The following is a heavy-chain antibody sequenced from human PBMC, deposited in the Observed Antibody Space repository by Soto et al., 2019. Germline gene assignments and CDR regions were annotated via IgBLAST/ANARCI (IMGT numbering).Heavy chain of an antibody. CDR3: VRDFGTVTYLFDY. CDR1: GYTFSSYG. Sequence: HPGGSLRLSCVASGYTFSSYGMHWVRQAPGKGLEWVTAIWYDGSKTIYADSVKGRFIISRDDSKNTLYLQMDSLRVEDTAVYYCVRDFGTVTYLFDYWGQGTLVTVSS. D-gene: IGHD4-17*01. J-gene: IGHJ4*02. V-gene: IGHV3-33*08. CDR2: IWYDGSKT.